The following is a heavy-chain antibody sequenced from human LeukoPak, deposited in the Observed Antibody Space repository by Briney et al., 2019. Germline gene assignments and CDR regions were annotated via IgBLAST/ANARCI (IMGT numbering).Heavy chain of an antibody. D-gene: IGHD3-3*01. CDR1: GGSISSGGYD. V-gene: IGHV4-39*07. Sequence: PSETLSLTCTVSGGSISSGGYDWSWIRQHPGKGLEWIGEINHSGSTNYNPSLKSRVTISVDTSKNQFSLKLSSVTAADTAVYYCARGLFASTIFGVVTTAYYFDYWGQGTLVTVSS. CDR3: ARGLFASTIFGVVTTAYYFDY. J-gene: IGHJ4*02. CDR2: INHSGST.